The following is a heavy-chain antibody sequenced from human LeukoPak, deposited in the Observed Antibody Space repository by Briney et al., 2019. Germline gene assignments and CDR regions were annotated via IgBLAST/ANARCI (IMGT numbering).Heavy chain of an antibody. J-gene: IGHJ4*02. CDR3: ARSSRYNPRVLDY. D-gene: IGHD1-1*01. Sequence: GASVKVSCKASGGTFSSYAISWVRQAPGQGLEWMGGIIPIFGTANYAQKFQGRVTITTDESTSTAYMELSSLRSEDTAVYYCARSSRYNPRVLDYWGQGTLVTVSS. CDR2: IIPIFGTA. V-gene: IGHV1-69*05. CDR1: GGTFSSYA.